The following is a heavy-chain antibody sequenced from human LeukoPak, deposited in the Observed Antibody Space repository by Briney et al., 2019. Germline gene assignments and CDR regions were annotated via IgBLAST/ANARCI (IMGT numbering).Heavy chain of an antibody. CDR3: ARREVVITTFDY. D-gene: IGHD3-22*01. Sequence: PSETLSLTCTVSGGSISSSSYYWGWIRQPPGKGLEWIGSIYYSGSTYYNPSLKSRVTISVDTSKNQFSLKLSSVTAADTAVYYCARREVVITTFDYWGQGTLVTVSS. V-gene: IGHV4-39*01. J-gene: IGHJ4*02. CDR1: GGSISSSSYY. CDR2: IYYSGST.